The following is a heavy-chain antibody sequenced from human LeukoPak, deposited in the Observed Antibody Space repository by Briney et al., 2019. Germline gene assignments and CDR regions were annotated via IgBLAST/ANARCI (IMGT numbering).Heavy chain of an antibody. CDR2: INFNSGNV. J-gene: IGHJ4*02. CDR3: ARFSVAVTGSEGHFDY. D-gene: IGHD6-19*01. CDR1: GFTFDDYG. V-gene: IGHV3-9*01. Sequence: LTGGSLRLSCAASGFTFDDYGMVWVRQAPGKGLEWVSIINFNSGNVYYAASVKGRFTISRDNAKNSLYLQMNDLRVADTAFYYCARFSVAVTGSEGHFDYWGPGTLVTVSS.